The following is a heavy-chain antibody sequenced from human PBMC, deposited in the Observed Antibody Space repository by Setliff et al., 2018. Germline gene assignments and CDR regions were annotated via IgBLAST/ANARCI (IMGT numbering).Heavy chain of an antibody. Sequence: GASVKVSCKASGYSFTSFSITWVRQAPGQGLEWLGWVSTYNGDTKSAQKFRGRVTMTTDISTSTVYMELRTLRSDDTAVYYCARAGLAAAGRKGVFDHWGQGTLVTVSS. J-gene: IGHJ4*02. V-gene: IGHV1-18*01. CDR1: GYSFTSFS. D-gene: IGHD6-25*01. CDR3: ARAGLAAAGRKGVFDH. CDR2: VSTYNGDT.